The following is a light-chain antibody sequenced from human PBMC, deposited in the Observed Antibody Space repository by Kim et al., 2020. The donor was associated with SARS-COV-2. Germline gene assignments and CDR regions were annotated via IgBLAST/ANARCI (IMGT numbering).Light chain of an antibody. CDR2: TTD. J-gene: IGLJ3*02. CDR1: THKCGTPG. V-gene: IGLV10-54*04. Sequence: HPPTLTAPHNTHKCGTPGAAWLPPHPGHPPQLLSSTTDHRPSALSERFSASRSANTASLTITGLHPEDEADYYCSSWDSSLSAWVFGGGTQLTVL. CDR3: SSWDSSLSAWV.